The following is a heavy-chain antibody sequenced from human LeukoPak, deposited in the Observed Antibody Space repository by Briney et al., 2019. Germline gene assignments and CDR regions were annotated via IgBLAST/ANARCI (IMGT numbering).Heavy chain of an antibody. V-gene: IGHV3-23*01. CDR1: GFTFSSYA. CDR3: ARLVLVPTYYYYYMDV. J-gene: IGHJ6*03. CDR2: ISGSGGST. D-gene: IGHD2-15*01. Sequence: GGSLRLSCAASGFTFSSYAMSWVRQAPGKGLEGVSAISGSGGSTYYADSVKGRFTISRDNSKNTLYLQMNSLRAEDTAVYYCARLVLVPTYYYYYMDVWGKGTTVTVSS.